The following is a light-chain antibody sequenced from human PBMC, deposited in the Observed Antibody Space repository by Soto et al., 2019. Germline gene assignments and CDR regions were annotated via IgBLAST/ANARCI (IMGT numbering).Light chain of an antibody. CDR1: SSDVGGYNY. CDR2: DVS. J-gene: IGLJ1*01. Sequence: QSVLTQPASVSGSPGQSITISCTGTSSDVGGYNYVSWYQQHPGKAPKLMIYDVSNRPSGVSNRFSGSKSGNTASLTISGLQAEDEADYYCSSYTSSSPWVFGTGTEVTVL. V-gene: IGLV2-14*01. CDR3: SSYTSSSPWV.